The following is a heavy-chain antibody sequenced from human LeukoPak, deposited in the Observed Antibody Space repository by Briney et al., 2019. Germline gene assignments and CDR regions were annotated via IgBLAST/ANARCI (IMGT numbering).Heavy chain of an antibody. D-gene: IGHD1-26*01. J-gene: IGHJ4*02. CDR1: GFIFSSYW. V-gene: IGHV3-7*01. CDR2: IKEDGSDE. CDR3: ARDLSVGSKPDLGFDY. Sequence: GGSLRLSCAASGFIFSSYWMARVRQAPGKGLEWVANIKEDGSDENYVDSVKGRFTISRDNAKNSLYLQMNSLRAEDTAVYYCARDLSVGSKPDLGFDYWGQGTLVTVSS.